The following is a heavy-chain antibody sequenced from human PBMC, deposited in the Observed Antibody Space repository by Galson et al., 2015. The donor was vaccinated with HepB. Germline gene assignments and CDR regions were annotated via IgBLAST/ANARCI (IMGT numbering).Heavy chain of an antibody. CDR1: GYTFTDFD. V-gene: IGHV1-2*02. Sequence: SVKVSCKASGYTFTDFDIYWVRQAPGQGLEWMGWINPYSGGTNYAQKLQGSVTMTRDTPISTAYMELNRLRSDDTAVYYCARGVYGGKGSKGNSWFDPWGQGTRV. CDR3: ARGVYGGKGSKGNSWFDP. D-gene: IGHD4-23*01. J-gene: IGHJ5*02. CDR2: INPYSGGT.